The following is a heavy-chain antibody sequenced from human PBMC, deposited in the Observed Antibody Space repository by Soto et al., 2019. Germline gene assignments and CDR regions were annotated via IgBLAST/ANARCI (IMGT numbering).Heavy chain of an antibody. D-gene: IGHD3-16*01. CDR1: GHTSRNNG. V-gene: IGHV1-18*01. Sequence: QVRLEQSGAEVGRPGASVKVSCKASGHTSRNNGMSWVRQAPGQGLEWMGFINANTGATNYARKFWGRLTLTTDTFTRTGDMELRSLTSDDKAVYYCGRDEDQGDQRFLDSWGQGTLITVSS. J-gene: IGHJ4*02. CDR3: GRDEDQGDQRFLDS. CDR2: INANTGAT.